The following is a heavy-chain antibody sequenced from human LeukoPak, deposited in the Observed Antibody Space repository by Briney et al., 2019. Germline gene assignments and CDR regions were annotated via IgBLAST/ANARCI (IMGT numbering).Heavy chain of an antibody. CDR2: INHSGST. Sequence: GSLRLSCTASGFTFGDYAMSWIRQPPGKGLEWIGEINHSGSTNYNPSLKSRVTISVDTSKNQFSLKLSSVTAADTAVYYCARRPIVGTKGYWFDSWGQGILVTVSS. J-gene: IGHJ5*01. V-gene: IGHV4-34*01. CDR1: GFTFGDYA. CDR3: ARRPIVGTKGYWFDS. D-gene: IGHD1-26*01.